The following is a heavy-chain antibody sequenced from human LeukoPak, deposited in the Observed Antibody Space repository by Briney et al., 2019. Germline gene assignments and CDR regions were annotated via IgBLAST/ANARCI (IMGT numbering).Heavy chain of an antibody. CDR1: GFTFSSYA. V-gene: IGHV3-30*04. CDR2: ISYDGSNK. Sequence: EGSLRLSCAASGFTFSSYAMHWVRQAPGKGLEWVAVISYDGSNKYYADSVKGRFTISRDNSKNTLYLQMNSLRAEDTAVYYCARDHALDYSSGWYPIDYWGQGTLVTVSS. J-gene: IGHJ4*02. CDR3: ARDHALDYSSGWYPIDY. D-gene: IGHD6-19*01.